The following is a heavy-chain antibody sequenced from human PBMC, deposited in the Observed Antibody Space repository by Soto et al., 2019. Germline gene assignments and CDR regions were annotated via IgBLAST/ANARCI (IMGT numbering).Heavy chain of an antibody. Sequence: QVQLVESGGGVVQPGRSLRLSCAASGFTFSSYAMHWVRQAPGKGLEWVAVISYDGSNKYYADSVKGRFIISRDNSKNTLDLQMNSLRAEDTAVYYCARESTPGDAFDIWGQGTMVTVSS. J-gene: IGHJ3*02. CDR1: GFTFSSYA. CDR3: ARESTPGDAFDI. CDR2: ISYDGSNK. V-gene: IGHV3-30-3*01.